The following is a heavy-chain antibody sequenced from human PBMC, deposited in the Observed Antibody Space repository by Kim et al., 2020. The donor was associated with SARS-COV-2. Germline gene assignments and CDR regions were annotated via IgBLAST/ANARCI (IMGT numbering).Heavy chain of an antibody. CDR3: AKGRTYYDFWSGYLNDYYYYGMDV. CDR1: GFTFSSYA. D-gene: IGHD3-3*01. Sequence: GGSLRLSCAASGFTFSSYAMSWVRQAPGKGLEWVSAISGSGGSTYYADSVKGRFTISRDNSKNTLYLQMNSLRAEDTAVYYCAKGRTYYDFWSGYLNDYYYYGMDVWGQGTTVTVSS. V-gene: IGHV3-23*01. J-gene: IGHJ6*02. CDR2: ISGSGGST.